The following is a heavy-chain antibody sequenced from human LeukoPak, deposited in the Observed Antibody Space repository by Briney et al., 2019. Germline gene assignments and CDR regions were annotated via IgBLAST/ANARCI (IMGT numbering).Heavy chain of an antibody. J-gene: IGHJ4*02. Sequence: GSLRLSCAASGFTFSSYAMSWVRQAPGKGLEWVSAISGSGGSTYYADSVKGRFTISRDNSKNTLYLQMNSLRAEDTAVYYCAKAGELLWFGELHYYFDYWGQGTLVTVSS. CDR3: AKAGELLWFGELHYYFDY. V-gene: IGHV3-23*01. CDR2: ISGSGGST. CDR1: GFTFSSYA. D-gene: IGHD3-10*01.